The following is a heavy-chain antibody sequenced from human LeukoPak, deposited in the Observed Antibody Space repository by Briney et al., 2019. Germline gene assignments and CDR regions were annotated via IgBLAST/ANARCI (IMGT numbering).Heavy chain of an antibody. D-gene: IGHD3-22*01. V-gene: IGHV3-23*01. CDR2: ISGSGGST. J-gene: IGHJ3*02. CDR3: AKVRMITMIAYDAFDI. CDR1: GFTFSTYA. Sequence: GGSLRLSCAASGFTFSTYAMSWVRQAPGKGPEWVSAISGSGGSTYYADSVKGRVTISRDNSKNTLYLQMNSLRAEDTAVYYCAKVRMITMIAYDAFDIWGQGTMVTVSS.